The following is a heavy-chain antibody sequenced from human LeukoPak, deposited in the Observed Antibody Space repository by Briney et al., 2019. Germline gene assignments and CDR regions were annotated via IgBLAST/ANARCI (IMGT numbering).Heavy chain of an antibody. CDR1: GFTVSSKY. J-gene: IGHJ3*02. D-gene: IGHD1-14*01. V-gene: IGHV3-66*02. CDR3: ARGEVGIRNAFDI. CDR2: IYSGGST. Sequence: GGSLRLSRAPSGFTVSSKYMRWARHAPGRGLEWVAVIYSGGSTYYADSVKGRFTISRDNYKNTLYLQMNGLRAEDRAVYYCARGEVGIRNAFDIWGQGTMVTVSS.